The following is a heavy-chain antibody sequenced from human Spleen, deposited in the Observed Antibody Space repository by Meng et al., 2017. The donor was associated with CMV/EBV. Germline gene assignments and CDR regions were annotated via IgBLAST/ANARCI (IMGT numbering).Heavy chain of an antibody. V-gene: IGHV3-48*04. Sequence: GGSLRLSCAASGFTFSTYNMNWVRQAPGKGLEWVSYISSSSSLIYYAGSVKGRFTISRDNAKNSLYLQMNSLRAEDMALYYCARRGGDNFDSWGQGTLVTVSS. CDR1: GFTFSTYN. CDR3: ARRGGDNFDS. D-gene: IGHD3-10*01. J-gene: IGHJ4*02. CDR2: ISSSSSLI.